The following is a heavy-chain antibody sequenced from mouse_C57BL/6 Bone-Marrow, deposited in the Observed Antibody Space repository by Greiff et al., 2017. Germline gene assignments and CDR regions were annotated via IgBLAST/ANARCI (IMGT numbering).Heavy chain of an antibody. D-gene: IGHD1-1*01. CDR2: IWPGGGT. J-gene: IGHJ2*01. CDR3: ASYYYGSSLYAMDY. V-gene: IGHV2-9-1*01. Sequence: QVQLKESGPGLVAPSQSLSITCTVSGFSLTSYAISWVRQPPGKGLEWLGVIWPGGGTNYNSALKSRLSISKDNSKSQVFLKMNSLQTDDTARYYCASYYYGSSLYAMDYWGQGTTLTVSS. CDR1: GFSLTSYA.